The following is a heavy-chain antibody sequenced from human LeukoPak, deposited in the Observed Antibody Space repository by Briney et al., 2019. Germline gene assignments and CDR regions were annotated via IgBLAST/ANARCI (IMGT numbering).Heavy chain of an antibody. CDR1: GFTFSNYW. CDR3: ARGGSGWFGALEFDY. CDR2: IKQDGSRK. Sequence: GGSLRLSCAASGFTFSNYWMDWVRQAPGKGLEWVAKIKQDGSRKDYVDSVKGRFTISRDNAKNSLYLEMSSLRVEDTGVYYCARGGSGWFGALEFDYWGQGTLVTVSS. D-gene: IGHD3-10*01. J-gene: IGHJ4*02. V-gene: IGHV3-7*01.